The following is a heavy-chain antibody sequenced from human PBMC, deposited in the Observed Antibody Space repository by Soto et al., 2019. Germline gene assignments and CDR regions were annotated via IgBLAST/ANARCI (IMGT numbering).Heavy chain of an antibody. CDR2: IYYSGST. Sequence: SEPLSLPCTASGGSISSYYWSWIRQPPGKGLEWIGYIYYSGSTNYNPSLKSRVTISVDTSKNQFSLKLSSVTAADTAVYYCARDRTADHYYYSYMDVWGKGTTVTVSS. V-gene: IGHV4-59*01. CDR1: GGSISSYY. CDR3: ARDRTADHYYYSYMDV. D-gene: IGHD2-2*01. J-gene: IGHJ6*03.